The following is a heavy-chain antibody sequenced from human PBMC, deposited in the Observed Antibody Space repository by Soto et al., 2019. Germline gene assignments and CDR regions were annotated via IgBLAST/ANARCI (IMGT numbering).Heavy chain of an antibody. CDR1: GFTFSSYA. D-gene: IGHD2-15*01. CDR3: AKDLGAARIYSFSGFDY. Sequence: EVQLLESGGGLVQPGGSLRLSCAASGFTFSSYAMSWVRQAPGKGLEWVSAISGSGGSTYYADSVKGRFTIDRDNSKNTLYLQMNSLGAEATAVYYCAKDLGAARIYSFSGFDYWGQGTLVTVSS. J-gene: IGHJ4*02. CDR2: ISGSGGST. V-gene: IGHV3-23*01.